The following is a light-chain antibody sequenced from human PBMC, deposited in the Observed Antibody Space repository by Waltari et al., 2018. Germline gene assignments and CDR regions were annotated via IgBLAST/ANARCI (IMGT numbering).Light chain of an antibody. V-gene: IGKV3-20*01. CDR2: GAA. J-gene: IGKJ3*01. CDR3: QQYGSSLPFT. Sequence: EIVLTQSPGTLSLSPGERATLSCRASQSVSSSYLAWYQQKPGQAPRLLISGAASRATGIPDRFSGSGSGTDFTLTISRLEPEDFAVYYCQQYGSSLPFTFGPGTKVDIK. CDR1: QSVSSSY.